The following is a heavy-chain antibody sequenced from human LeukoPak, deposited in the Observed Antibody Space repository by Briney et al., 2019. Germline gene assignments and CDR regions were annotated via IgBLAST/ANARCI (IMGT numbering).Heavy chain of an antibody. CDR1: GFTFSSSA. V-gene: IGHV3-23*01. CDR3: ARSLVFFDY. J-gene: IGHJ4*02. CDR2: ISTSGDST. Sequence: GGSLRLSCAASGFTFSSSAITWARQAPGKGLEWVSGISTSGDSTYYADSVKGRFTISRDTSKNTVYLQMNSLRAEDTAVYYCARSLVFFDYWGQGTLVTVSS.